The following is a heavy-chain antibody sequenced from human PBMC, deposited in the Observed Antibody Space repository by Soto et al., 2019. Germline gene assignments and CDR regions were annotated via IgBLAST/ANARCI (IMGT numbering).Heavy chain of an antibody. V-gene: IGHV3-7*01. J-gene: IGHJ4*02. D-gene: IGHD4-17*01. CDR3: ARGSTAAAY. CDR1: GFTFSNYW. CDR2: IKSDGSET. Sequence: GGSLRLSCAASGFTFSNYWMNWVRQAPGKGLEWLAKIKSDGSETYYVDSVRGRFTISRDNAKNSLSLQMNSLRAEDTAVYYCARGSTAAAYWGQGTLVTVSS.